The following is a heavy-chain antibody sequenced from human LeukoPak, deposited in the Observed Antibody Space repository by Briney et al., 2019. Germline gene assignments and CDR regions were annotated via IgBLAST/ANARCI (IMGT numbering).Heavy chain of an antibody. D-gene: IGHD3-3*01. V-gene: IGHV3-7*03. CDR2: IKQDGSEK. CDR1: GFTFSSYW. CDR3: ARAERDPLRFLEWLHPYGMDV. J-gene: IGHJ6*02. Sequence: GSLRLSCAASGFTFSSYWMSWVRQAPGKGLEWVANIKQDGSEKYYVDSVKGRFTISRDNAKNSLYLQMNSLRAEDTAVYYCARAERDPLRFLEWLHPYGMDVWGQGTTVTVSS.